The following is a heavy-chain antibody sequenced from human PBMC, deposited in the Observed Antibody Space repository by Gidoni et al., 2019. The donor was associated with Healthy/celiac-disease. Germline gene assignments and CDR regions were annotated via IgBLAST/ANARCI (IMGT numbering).Heavy chain of an antibody. J-gene: IGHJ3*02. Sequence: EVQLVESGGGWVQPGGSVRRSCAASGFTFSSCSMNWVSQAPGRGLEWISYISSSSSIIYYADSVKGLFTISRDNAKNSLYLQMNSLRDEDTAVYYCARGYCSGGSCYSGDAFDIWGQGTMVTVSS. CDR2: ISSSSSII. D-gene: IGHD2-15*01. CDR1: GFTFSSCS. V-gene: IGHV3-48*02. CDR3: ARGYCSGGSCYSGDAFDI.